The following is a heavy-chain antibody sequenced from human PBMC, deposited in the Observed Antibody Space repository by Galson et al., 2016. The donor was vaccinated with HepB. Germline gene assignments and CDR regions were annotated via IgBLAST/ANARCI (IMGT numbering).Heavy chain of an antibody. V-gene: IGHV1-18*04. CDR2: ISTYNGNT. J-gene: IGHJ4*02. D-gene: IGHD6-19*01. CDR1: GYTFITYG. Sequence: SVKVSCKASGYTFITYGISWVRQAPGQGLEWMGWISTYNGNTIYAQKLQGRVTMTTDTSTTTAYMDLRSLGSDDTAMYYCARVNSSGWSPLFDYWGQGSLVTVSS. CDR3: ARVNSSGWSPLFDY.